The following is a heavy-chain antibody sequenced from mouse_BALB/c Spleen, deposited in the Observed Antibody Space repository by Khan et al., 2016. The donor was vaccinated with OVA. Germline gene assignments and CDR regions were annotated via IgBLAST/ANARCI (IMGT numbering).Heavy chain of an antibody. Sequence: VQLQQSGPELVEPGASVKMSCKASGYTFTNYVIHWVKQKPWQGLEWIGYINPDNAGTRYNEKFKGKATLTSDISSTTAYMEFSNLTSEDSAVYFCAREASSWDFSFPYWGQETLVTVSA. D-gene: IGHD4-1*01. J-gene: IGHJ3*01. CDR2: INPDNAGT. V-gene: IGHV1S136*01. CDR3: AREASSWDFSFPY. CDR1: GYTFTNYV.